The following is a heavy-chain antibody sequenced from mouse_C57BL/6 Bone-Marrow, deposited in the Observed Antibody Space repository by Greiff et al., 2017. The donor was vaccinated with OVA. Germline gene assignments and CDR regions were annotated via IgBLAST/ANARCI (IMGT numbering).Heavy chain of an antibody. CDR1: GFTFSSYA. CDR3: ARALIITTVVAPYFDV. Sequence: EVKVVESGGGLVKPGGSLKLSCAASGFTFSSYAMSWVRQTPEKRLEWVATISDGGSYTYYPDNVKGRFTISRDNAKNNLYLQMSQLKSEDTAMYYCARALIITTVVAPYFDVWGTGTTVTVSS. J-gene: IGHJ1*03. CDR2: ISDGGSYT. V-gene: IGHV5-4*03. D-gene: IGHD1-1*01.